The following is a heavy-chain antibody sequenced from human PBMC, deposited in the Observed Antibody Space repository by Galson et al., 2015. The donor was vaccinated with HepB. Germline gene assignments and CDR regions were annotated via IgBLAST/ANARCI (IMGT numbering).Heavy chain of an antibody. V-gene: IGHV3-53*01. J-gene: IGHJ4*02. Sequence: SLRLSCAVSGFVVGSNFMSWLRQAPGQGLEWVSVIYSGGTTYYADSVKGRFTISKDNSKNTLYLQMNSLRAEDTAVYYCARGSPYYYDTSDYFPQYFDYRGQGTLVTVSS. CDR2: IYSGGTT. CDR1: GFVVGSNF. D-gene: IGHD3-22*01. CDR3: ARGSPYYYDTSDYFPQYFDY.